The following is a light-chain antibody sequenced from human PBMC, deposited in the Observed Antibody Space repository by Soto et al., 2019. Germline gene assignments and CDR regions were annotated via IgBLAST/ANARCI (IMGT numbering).Light chain of an antibody. CDR3: QQFSSYPLT. J-gene: IGKJ4*01. CDR2: DAS. V-gene: IGKV3-20*01. CDR1: QAVRNNY. Sequence: EFVLTQSPGTLSLSPGERATLSCRASQAVRNNYLAWYQQKPGQAPRLLIYDASSRATGIPDRSSGGGSGTDFTLTISRLEPEDFAVDYCQQFSSYPLTFGGGTKVDI.